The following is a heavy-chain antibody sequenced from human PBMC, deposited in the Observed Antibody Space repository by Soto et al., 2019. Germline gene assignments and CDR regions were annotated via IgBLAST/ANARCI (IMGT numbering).Heavy chain of an antibody. CDR1: GFTFSSYA. CDR2: ISGSGGST. Sequence: LRLSCAASGFTFSSYAMSWVRQAPGKGLEWVSAISGSGGSTYYADSVKGRFTISRDNSKNTLYLQMNSLRAEDTAVYYCAKVKEAMIVVVIADNYFDYWGQGTLVTVSS. J-gene: IGHJ4*02. D-gene: IGHD3-22*01. V-gene: IGHV3-23*01. CDR3: AKVKEAMIVVVIADNYFDY.